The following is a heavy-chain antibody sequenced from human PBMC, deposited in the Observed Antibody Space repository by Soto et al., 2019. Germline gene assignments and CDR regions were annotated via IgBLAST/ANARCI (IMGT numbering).Heavy chain of an antibody. J-gene: IGHJ4*02. CDR2: INPNSGGT. CDR3: ARDAVEGDFGSGYDTKGEDFDY. Sequence: QVQLVQSGAEVKKPGASVKVSCKASGYTFTGYYMHWVRQAPGQGLEWMGWINPNSGGTNYAQKFQGWVTMTRDTSSSTAYMERSRLRSDDTAVYYCARDAVEGDFGSGYDTKGEDFDYWGQGTLVTVSS. V-gene: IGHV1-2*04. CDR1: GYTFTGYY. D-gene: IGHD3-3*01.